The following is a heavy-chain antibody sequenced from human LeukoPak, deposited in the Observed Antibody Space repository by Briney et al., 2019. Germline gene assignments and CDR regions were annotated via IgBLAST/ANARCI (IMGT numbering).Heavy chain of an antibody. CDR1: GFTFSSYA. Sequence: PGGSLRLSCASSGFTFSSYAMSWVRQAPGKGLEWVSAISGSGGSTYYADSVEGRFTISRDNSKNTLYLQMNSLRAEDTAVYYCAKDSSYSYDSTSDYWGQGTLVTVSS. CDR2: ISGSGGST. D-gene: IGHD5-18*01. CDR3: AKDSSYSYDSTSDY. J-gene: IGHJ4*02. V-gene: IGHV3-23*01.